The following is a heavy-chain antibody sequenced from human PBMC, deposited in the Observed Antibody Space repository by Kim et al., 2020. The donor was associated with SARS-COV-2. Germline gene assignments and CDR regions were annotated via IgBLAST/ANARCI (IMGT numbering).Heavy chain of an antibody. CDR1: GGSISSHY. J-gene: IGHJ5*02. CDR2: IYFTGST. Sequence: SETLSLTCSVSGGSISSHYWSWIRRPPGEGLELLGYIYFTGSTNYNPSLKSRVTISVDTSKNQFFLKVTSVTAADTAVYYCARGPSAWRFEPWGQGTLVIVSS. D-gene: IGHD6-19*01. V-gene: IGHV4-59*11. CDR3: ARGPSAWRFEP.